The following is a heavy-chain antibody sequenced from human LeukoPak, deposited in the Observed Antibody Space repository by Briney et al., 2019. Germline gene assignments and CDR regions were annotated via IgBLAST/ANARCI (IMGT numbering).Heavy chain of an antibody. CDR3: AKEYSGYDFDC. Sequence: RGSLRLSCVASGFTLRTYAMSWVRQAPGKGLEWVSAISGSAGFTYYADAVRGRFTVSRDISTNTVFLQMDSLRAGDTAVYYCAKEYSGYDFDCWGQGTLVTVSS. CDR1: GFTLRTYA. V-gene: IGHV3-23*01. D-gene: IGHD5-12*01. CDR2: ISGSAGFT. J-gene: IGHJ4*01.